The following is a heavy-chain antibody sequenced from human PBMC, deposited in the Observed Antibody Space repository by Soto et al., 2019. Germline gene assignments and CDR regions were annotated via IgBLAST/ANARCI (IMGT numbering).Heavy chain of an antibody. J-gene: IGHJ6*02. V-gene: IGHV4-39*01. CDR3: ARHSGYSYFGNYGMDV. CDR2: IYYSGST. Sequence: SETLSLTCTVSGGSISSSSYYWGWIRQPPGKGLEWIGTIYYSGSTYYNPSLKSRVTISVDTSKNQFSLKLSSVTAAVTAVYYCARHSGYSYFGNYGMDVWGQGTTVTVSS. D-gene: IGHD5-18*01. CDR1: GGSISSSSYY.